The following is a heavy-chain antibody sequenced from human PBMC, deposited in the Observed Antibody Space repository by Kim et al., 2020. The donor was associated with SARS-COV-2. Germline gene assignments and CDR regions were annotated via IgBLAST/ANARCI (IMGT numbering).Heavy chain of an antibody. J-gene: IGHJ4*02. V-gene: IGHV3-43*01. CDR3: AKVAYMSTNLIDY. Sequence: YADSVKGRFTISRDNSKNSLYLQMNSLRTEDTALYYCAKVAYMSTNLIDYWGQGTLVTVSS. D-gene: IGHD2-21*01.